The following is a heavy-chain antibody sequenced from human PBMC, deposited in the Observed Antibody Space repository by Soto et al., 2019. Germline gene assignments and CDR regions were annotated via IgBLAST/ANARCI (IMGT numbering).Heavy chain of an antibody. J-gene: IGHJ5*02. V-gene: IGHV1-69*13. Sequence: ASVKVSCKASGGTFSSYAISWVRQAPGQGLEWMGGIIPIFGTANYAQKFQGRVTITADESTSTAYMGPSSLRSEDTAVYYCARDSYSRVGMNWFDPWGQGTLVTVSS. CDR3: ARDSYSRVGMNWFDP. CDR2: IIPIFGTA. CDR1: GGTFSSYA. D-gene: IGHD4-4*01.